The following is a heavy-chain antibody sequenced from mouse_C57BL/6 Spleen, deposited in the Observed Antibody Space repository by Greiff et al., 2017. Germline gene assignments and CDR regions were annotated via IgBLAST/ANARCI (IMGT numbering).Heavy chain of an antibody. D-gene: IGHD1-1*01. V-gene: IGHV14-1*01. CDR1: GYNIKDYY. CDR3: TTGYDESSYDD. CDR2: IDPEDGDT. J-gene: IGHJ2*01. Sequence: VQLQQSGAELVRPGASVKLSCTASGYNIKDYYMHWVKQRPEQGLEWIGRIDPEDGDTEYAPKFQGKATMTADPSSNTAYLQRSSPTSEDAAVYYCTTGYDESSYDDWGQGPTLTVSS.